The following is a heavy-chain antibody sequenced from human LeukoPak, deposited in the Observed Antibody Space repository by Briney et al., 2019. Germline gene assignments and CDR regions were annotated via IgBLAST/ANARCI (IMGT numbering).Heavy chain of an antibody. V-gene: IGHV3-33*06. CDR3: AKDANEFGDSYFDS. Sequence: GGSLRLSCEASGFTFSNFGMHWVRQAPGKGLEWVGAIWSDGSHKYYDDSVKGRFIISRDNSKNTLYLQMNSLRAADTSIYFCAKDANEFGDSYFDSWGQGTLVTVSS. J-gene: IGHJ5*01. CDR2: IWSDGSHK. D-gene: IGHD3-10*01. CDR1: GFTFSNFG.